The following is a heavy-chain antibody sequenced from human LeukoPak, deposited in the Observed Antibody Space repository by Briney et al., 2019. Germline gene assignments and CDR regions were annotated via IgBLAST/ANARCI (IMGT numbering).Heavy chain of an antibody. CDR1: GFTLSSYE. D-gene: IGHD3-3*01. Sequence: GGSLRLSCIVSGFTLSSYEMTWFRQAPGKGLEWVSSIGYSGSDTHYADSVKGRFNISRDNAKNSLYLQMNSLRVDDTATYYCARGLLEWLRLETYYFDYWGQGSQVTVSS. J-gene: IGHJ4*02. CDR3: ARGLLEWLRLETYYFDY. CDR2: IGYSGSDT. V-gene: IGHV3-21*01.